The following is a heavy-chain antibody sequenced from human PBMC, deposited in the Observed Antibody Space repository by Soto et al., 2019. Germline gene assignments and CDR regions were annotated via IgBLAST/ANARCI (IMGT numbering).Heavy chain of an antibody. CDR2: IYYSGAT. CDR3: ARDKDLEPTVWGY. D-gene: IGHD7-27*01. V-gene: IGHV4-31*02. J-gene: IGHJ4*02. Sequence: QVHLQESGPGLVRPSETLSLSCSVSGDSMATGGHYYNWIRHLPGKGLEWIGYIYYSGATHYSPSLRPRATISIDTSKNHSSLRLISVTAADTALYFCARDKDLEPTVWGYWGQGIQVTVSS. CDR1: GDSMATGGHY.